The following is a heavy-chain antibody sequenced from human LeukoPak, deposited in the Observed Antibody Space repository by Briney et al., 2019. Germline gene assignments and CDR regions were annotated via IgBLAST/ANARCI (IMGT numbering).Heavy chain of an antibody. D-gene: IGHD6-19*01. Sequence: ASVKVSCKASGYTFTSYGISWVRQAPGQGLEWMGWISAYNGNTNYAQKLQGRVTMTTDTSTSTAYMEPRSLRSDDTAVYYCARYRDSGWSFDYWGQGTLVTVSS. CDR3: ARYRDSGWSFDY. CDR1: GYTFTSYG. CDR2: ISAYNGNT. V-gene: IGHV1-18*01. J-gene: IGHJ4*02.